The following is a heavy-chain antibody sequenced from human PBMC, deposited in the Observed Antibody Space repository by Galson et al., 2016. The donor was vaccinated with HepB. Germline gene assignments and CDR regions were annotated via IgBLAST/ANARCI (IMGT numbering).Heavy chain of an antibody. CDR1: GFTFSIHD. CDR3: TRGKSLWTMPWNYGLDV. Sequence: SLRLSCAASGFTFSIHDMHWVRRATGKGLEWVSAIATSGATYYPDSVKGRFTISRENGKNSLYLQMDSLRAGDTAVYYCTRGKSLWTMPWNYGLDVWGKGTTVTVSS. D-gene: IGHD2-2*01. V-gene: IGHV3-13*01. J-gene: IGHJ6*04. CDR2: IATSGAT.